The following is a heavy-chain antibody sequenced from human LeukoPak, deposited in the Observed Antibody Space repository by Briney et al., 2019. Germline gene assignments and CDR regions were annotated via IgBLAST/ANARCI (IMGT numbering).Heavy chain of an antibody. CDR2: IKQDGSEK. V-gene: IGHV3-7*01. CDR1: GFILSSYW. J-gene: IGHJ3*02. Sequence: GGSLRLSCAASGFILSSYWMSWVRQAPGKGLEWVANIKQDGSEKYYVDSVRGRFTISRDNAKNSLFLQMNSLRAEDTAVYYCATSPNPFHMWGQGTKVTVS. CDR3: ATSPNPFHM.